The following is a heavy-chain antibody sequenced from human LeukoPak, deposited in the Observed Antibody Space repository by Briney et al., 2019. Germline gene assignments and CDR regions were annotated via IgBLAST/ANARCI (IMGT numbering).Heavy chain of an antibody. J-gene: IGHJ6*03. V-gene: IGHV4-59*01. D-gene: IGHD3-10*01. CDR1: GGSISTYY. CDR2: IYYSGST. CDR3: ARGGLWFGESTYYYYYMDV. Sequence: SETLSLTCTVSGGSISTYYWSWIRQPPGKGLEWIGYIYYSGSTNYNPSLKSRVTISVDTSKNQFSLKLSSVTAADTAVYYCARGGLWFGESTYYYYYMDVWGKGTTVTISS.